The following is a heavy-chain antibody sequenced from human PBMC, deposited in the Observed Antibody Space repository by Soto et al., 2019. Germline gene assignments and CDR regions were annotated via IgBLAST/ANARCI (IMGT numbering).Heavy chain of an antibody. CDR1: GFTFTGSA. D-gene: IGHD5-12*01. V-gene: IGHV3-73*02. J-gene: IGHJ4*02. CDR2: IRDRTNNYAT. CDR3: RNLDGYNIGK. Sequence: EVQLVESGGGLVQPGGSLKLSCAASGFTFTGSAMHWVRQASGKGLEWVGRIRDRTNNYATAYAASVKGRFTISRDDSKYPTYLQMNSLKAEDTALYYCRNLDGYNIGKWGQGTQVTVSS.